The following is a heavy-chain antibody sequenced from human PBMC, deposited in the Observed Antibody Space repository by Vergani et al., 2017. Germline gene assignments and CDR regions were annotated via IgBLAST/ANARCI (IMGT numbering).Heavy chain of an antibody. CDR2: ISSSGSTT. D-gene: IGHD3-22*01. Sequence: EVQLVESGGGLVQPGGSLRLSCAASGFTFSSNYMSWVRQAPGKGLEWVSYISSSGSTTYYADSVKGRFTISRDNAKNSLYLQMNSLRAEDTAVYYCAREGPGGVGDYYDSGGQGTLVTVSP. J-gene: IGHJ4*02. CDR3: AREGPGGVGDYYDS. CDR1: GFTFSSNY. V-gene: IGHV3-48*03.